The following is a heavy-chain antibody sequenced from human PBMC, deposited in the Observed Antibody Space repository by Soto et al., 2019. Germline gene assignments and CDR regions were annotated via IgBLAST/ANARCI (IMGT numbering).Heavy chain of an antibody. J-gene: IGHJ4*02. V-gene: IGHV3-30*18. CDR2: ISYDENYK. Sequence: QVQLVESGGGVVQPGRSLRLSCSASGFTFNDYAMHWVRQAPGKGLEWVSFISYDENYKYYADSVKGRFTISRDTSKNTLYLQMNSLRPEDTAVYFCAKARVGTTHFDYWGQGTLVTASS. CDR3: AKARVGTTHFDY. CDR1: GFTFNDYA. D-gene: IGHD1-26*01.